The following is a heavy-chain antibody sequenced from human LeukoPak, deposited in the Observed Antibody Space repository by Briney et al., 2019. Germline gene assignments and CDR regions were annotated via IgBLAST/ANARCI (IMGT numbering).Heavy chain of an antibody. Sequence: SETLSLTCTVSGDYISAYYWSWVRQPPGKGLEWIAYIHYTGSINYNPSLKSRVTISMDTSKSQFSLHVNSVTAADTAVYYCAKYGGSPANYFDYWGRGTLVTVSS. CDR1: GDYISAYY. J-gene: IGHJ4*02. V-gene: IGHV4-59*08. D-gene: IGHD1-26*01. CDR2: IHYTGSI. CDR3: AKYGGSPANYFDY.